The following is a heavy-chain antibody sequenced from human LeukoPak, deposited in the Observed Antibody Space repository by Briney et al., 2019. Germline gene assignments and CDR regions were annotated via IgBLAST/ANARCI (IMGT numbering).Heavy chain of an antibody. CDR1: GFTFSSYA. D-gene: IGHD3-10*01. V-gene: IGHV3-23*01. CDR3: TKAVVPKLIMVRGGFDN. Sequence: PGGSLRLSCAASGFTFSSYAMSWVRQAPGKGLEWVSAISGSGGSTYYADSVKGRFTISRDNSKNTLYLQMNSLGAEDTAVYYCTKAVVPKLIMVRGGFDNWGLGTLVTVSS. CDR2: ISGSGGST. J-gene: IGHJ4*02.